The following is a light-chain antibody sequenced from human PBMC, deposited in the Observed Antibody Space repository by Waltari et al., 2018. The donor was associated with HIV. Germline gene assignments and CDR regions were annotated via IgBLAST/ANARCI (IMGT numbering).Light chain of an antibody. CDR2: LDGSGTY. Sequence: QPAVTQSSSASASVGSSVKLTCTLPSGHSNHLIAWTQQQPGKAPRFLMTLDGSGTYNKGSGVPDRFSGSSSVAARYLTISKLQSEDEADYYCETWDKNSRVFGGGTKLTVL. V-gene: IGLV4-60*03. CDR1: SGHSNHL. CDR3: ETWDKNSRV. J-gene: IGLJ2*01.